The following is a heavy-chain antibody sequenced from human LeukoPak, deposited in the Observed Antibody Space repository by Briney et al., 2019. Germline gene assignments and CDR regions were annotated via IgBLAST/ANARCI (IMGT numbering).Heavy chain of an antibody. CDR1: GFTFSNYS. J-gene: IGHJ4*02. CDR2: ISSSSII. D-gene: IGHD1-26*01. Sequence: GGSLRLSCAASGFTFSNYSMNWVRQAPGKGLEWVSYISSSSIIKHADSVKGRFTISRDNAKNSLYLQMNSLRDEDTAVYYCARVTPTGYYDVDYWGQGTLVTVSS. V-gene: IGHV3-48*02. CDR3: ARVTPTGYYDVDY.